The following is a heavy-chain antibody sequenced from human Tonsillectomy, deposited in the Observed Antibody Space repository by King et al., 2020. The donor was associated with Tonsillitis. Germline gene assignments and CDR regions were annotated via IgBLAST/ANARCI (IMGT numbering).Heavy chain of an antibody. V-gene: IGHV3-21*01. CDR2: ISTSSNYI. Sequence: VQLVESGGGLVKPGGSLRLSCAASGFTLSSYSMNWVRQAPGEGLEWVSSISTSSNYIHYADSVRGRFTISRDNAKNPLYLQMNSLRAEDTAVYYCARSTYYDILTGSVGAFGIWGQGTMVTVSS. CDR3: ARSTYYDILTGSVGAFGI. D-gene: IGHD3-9*01. CDR1: GFTLSSYS. J-gene: IGHJ3*02.